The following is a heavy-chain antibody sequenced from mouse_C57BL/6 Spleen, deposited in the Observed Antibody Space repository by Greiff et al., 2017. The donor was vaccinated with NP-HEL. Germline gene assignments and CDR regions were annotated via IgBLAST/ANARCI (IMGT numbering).Heavy chain of an antibody. CDR1: GYTFTDYN. Sequence: EVQLQESGPELVKPGASVKIPCKASGYTFTDYNMDWVKQSHGRSLEWIGVINPNNGGTIYNQKFKGKATLTVDKSSSTAYMELRSLTSEDTAVYYCAIDRTTASRHWYFDVWGTGTTVTVSS. CDR2: INPNNGGT. CDR3: AIDRTTASRHWYFDV. V-gene: IGHV1-18*01. J-gene: IGHJ1*03. D-gene: IGHD1-2*01.